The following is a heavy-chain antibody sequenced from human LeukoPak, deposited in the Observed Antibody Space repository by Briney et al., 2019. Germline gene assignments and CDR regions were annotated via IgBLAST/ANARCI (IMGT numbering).Heavy chain of an antibody. CDR1: GGSFSSYY. Sequence: SETLSLTCAVYGGSFSSYYWSWIRQPPGKGLEWIGEINHSGSTNYNPSLKSRVTISVDTSKNQFSLKLSSVTAADTAVYYCARGRSGRYYYGMDVWGQGTTVTVSS. J-gene: IGHJ6*02. CDR2: INHSGST. D-gene: IGHD2-15*01. V-gene: IGHV4-34*01. CDR3: ARGRSGRYYYGMDV.